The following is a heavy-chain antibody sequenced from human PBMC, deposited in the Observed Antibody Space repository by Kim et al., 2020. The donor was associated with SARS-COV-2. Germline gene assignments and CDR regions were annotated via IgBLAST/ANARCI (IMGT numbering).Heavy chain of an antibody. J-gene: IGHJ6*02. Sequence: GGSLRLSCAASGFTFSSFDMHWVRQAPGKGLEWVSTIGTAGDTYYPGSVKGRFTISRENAKNSLYLQMNSLRAGDTAVYYCARAVSGSYFPAYYYYGMDVWGQGTTVTVS. CDR3: ARAVSGSYFPAYYYYGMDV. V-gene: IGHV3-13*04. CDR1: GFTFSSFD. D-gene: IGHD1-26*01. CDR2: IGTAGDT.